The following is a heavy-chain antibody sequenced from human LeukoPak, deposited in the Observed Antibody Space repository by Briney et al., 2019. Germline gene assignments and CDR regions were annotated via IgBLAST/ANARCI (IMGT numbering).Heavy chain of an antibody. CDR2: ISSSGSTV. V-gene: IGHV3-48*03. D-gene: IGHD1-26*01. Sequence: GESLRLSCAASGFTFSSYEMNWVRQAPGKGLEWVSYISSSGSTVYYADSVKGRFTISRDNAKNSLYLQMNSLRAEDTAVYYCAREEVGAIDYWGQGTLVTVSS. CDR3: AREEVGAIDY. J-gene: IGHJ4*02. CDR1: GFTFSSYE.